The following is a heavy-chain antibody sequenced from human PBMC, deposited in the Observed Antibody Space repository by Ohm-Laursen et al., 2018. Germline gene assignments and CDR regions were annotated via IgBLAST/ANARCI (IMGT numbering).Heavy chain of an antibody. V-gene: IGHV3-9*01. D-gene: IGHD4-17*01. Sequence: SLRLSCAASGFTFDDYAMHWVRQAPGKGLEWVSGISWNSGSIGHADSVKGRFTISRDNAKNSLYLQMNSLRAEDTAVYYCARVTNYGDYVNDYWGQGTLVTVSS. J-gene: IGHJ4*02. CDR1: GFTFDDYA. CDR3: ARVTNYGDYVNDY. CDR2: ISWNSGSI.